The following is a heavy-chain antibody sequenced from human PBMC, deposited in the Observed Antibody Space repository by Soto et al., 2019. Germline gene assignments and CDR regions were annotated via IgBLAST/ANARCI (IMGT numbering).Heavy chain of an antibody. CDR3: ARDAEHLYYYYGMDV. Sequence: GGSLRLSCAASGFTFSSYGMHWVRQAPGKGLEWVAVIWYDGSNKYYADSVKGRFTISRDNSKNTLYLQMNSLRAEDTAVYYCARDAEHLYYYYGMDVWGQGTTVTVSS. V-gene: IGHV3-33*01. CDR1: GFTFSSYG. CDR2: IWYDGSNK. J-gene: IGHJ6*02.